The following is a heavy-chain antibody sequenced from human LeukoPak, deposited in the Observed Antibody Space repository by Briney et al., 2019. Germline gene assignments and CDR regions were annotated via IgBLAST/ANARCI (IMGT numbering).Heavy chain of an antibody. V-gene: IGHV1-2*02. CDR3: ASRRPIVVVTALDAFDI. CDR2: INPNSGGT. J-gene: IGHJ3*02. Sequence: ASVKVSCKASGYTFNGFYLHWVRQAPGQGLEWMGWINPNSGGTNYAQKFQGRVTMTRDTSISTAYMELSSLRSEDTAVYYCASRRPIVVVTALDAFDIWGQGTMVTVSS. D-gene: IGHD2-21*02. CDR1: GYTFNGFY.